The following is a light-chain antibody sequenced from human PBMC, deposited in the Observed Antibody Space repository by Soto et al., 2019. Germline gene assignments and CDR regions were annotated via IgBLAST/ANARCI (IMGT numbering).Light chain of an antibody. CDR1: QGISNY. Sequence: DIQMTQSPSSLSASVGDRVTITCRASQGISNYLAWYQQKPGKVPKLLIYAASTLQSGVPSRFSGSGSGTDFTLTISSLEPDDVSTYYCQTYNGGPRTFGQGTKVEIK. J-gene: IGKJ1*01. V-gene: IGKV1-27*01. CDR2: AAS. CDR3: QTYNGGPRT.